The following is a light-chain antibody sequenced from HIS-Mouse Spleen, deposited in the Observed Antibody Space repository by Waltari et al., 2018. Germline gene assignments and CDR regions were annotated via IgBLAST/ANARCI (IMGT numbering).Light chain of an antibody. V-gene: IGLV2-14*03. J-gene: IGLJ2*01. CDR3: SSYTSSSTLEV. Sequence: QSALTQPASVSGSPGQSTTISCTGTSSDVGGYHYVSWFQQHPGKAPKLMIYDVSNRPSGVSNRFSGSKSGNTASLTISGLQAEDEADYYCSSYTSSSTLEVFGGGTKLTVL. CDR1: SSDVGGYHY. CDR2: DVS.